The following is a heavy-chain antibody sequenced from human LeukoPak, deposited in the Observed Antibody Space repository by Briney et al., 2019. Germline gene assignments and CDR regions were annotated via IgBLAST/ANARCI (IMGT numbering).Heavy chain of an antibody. CDR1: GGSFSGYY. CDR2: INHSGST. CDR3: ARSDSSGHYSDY. J-gene: IGHJ4*02. D-gene: IGHD3-22*01. Sequence: SETLSLTCAVYGGSFSGYYWSWIRKPPGKGLEWIGEINHSGSTNNNPSLKSRVTISVDTSKNQFSLKLSSVTAADTAVYYCARSDSSGHYSDYWGQGTLVTVSS. V-gene: IGHV4-34*01.